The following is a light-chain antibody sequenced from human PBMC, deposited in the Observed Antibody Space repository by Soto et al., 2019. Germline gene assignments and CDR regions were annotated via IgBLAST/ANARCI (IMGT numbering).Light chain of an antibody. CDR2: SDN. Sequence: QSVLTQPPSASGTPGQRVTISCSGSSSNIGSNTVNWYQQVPGTAPKLLIYSDNKWPSGVPDRFSGSKSGTSASLAISGLQSEDEADYYCAAWDDSLNGWVFGGGTKATVL. J-gene: IGLJ3*02. V-gene: IGLV1-44*01. CDR1: SSNIGSNT. CDR3: AAWDDSLNGWV.